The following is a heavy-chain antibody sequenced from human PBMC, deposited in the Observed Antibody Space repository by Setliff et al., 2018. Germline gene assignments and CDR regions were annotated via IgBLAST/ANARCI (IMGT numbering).Heavy chain of an antibody. V-gene: IGHV4-61*09. CDR3: ARLPSKRIHYNFWSGSYNWFDP. CDR1: GGSISSGSYY. Sequence: SETLSLTCTVSGGSISSGSYYWSWIRQPAGKGLEWIGHIYTSGSTNYNPSLKSRVTISVDTSKNQFSLKLSSVTAADTAVYYCARLPSKRIHYNFWSGSYNWFDPWGQGTLVTVLL. CDR2: IYTSGST. D-gene: IGHD3-3*01. J-gene: IGHJ5*02.